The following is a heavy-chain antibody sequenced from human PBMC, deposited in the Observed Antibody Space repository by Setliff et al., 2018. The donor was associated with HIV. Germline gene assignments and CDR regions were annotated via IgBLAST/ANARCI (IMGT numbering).Heavy chain of an antibody. CDR3: ARGRHIEATIPLDH. V-gene: IGHV4-34*01. CDR1: GGSFSDYY. D-gene: IGHD5-12*01. CDR2: INDRGNT. J-gene: IGHJ4*02. Sequence: SETLSLTCTVSGGSFSDYYWTWIRQPPNEGLEWIGEINDRGNTNYMPSLRSRVTISVDTSKNQFSLKLTSVAAADSAIYYCARGRHIEATIPLDHWGQGTLVTVSS.